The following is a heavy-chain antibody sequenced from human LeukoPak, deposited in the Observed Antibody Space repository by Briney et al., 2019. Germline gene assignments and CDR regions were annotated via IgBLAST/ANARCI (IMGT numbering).Heavy chain of an antibody. Sequence: GGSLRLSCAASGFTFSSYGMHWVRQAPGKGLEWVAVISYDGSNKYYADSVKGRFTISRDNSKNTLYLQMNSLRAEDTAVYYCAKDPLGRRYDFRSGYFHYYGMDVWGQGTTVTVSS. D-gene: IGHD3-3*01. J-gene: IGHJ6*02. CDR2: ISYDGSNK. CDR3: AKDPLGRRYDFRSGYFHYYGMDV. V-gene: IGHV3-30*18. CDR1: GFTFSSYG.